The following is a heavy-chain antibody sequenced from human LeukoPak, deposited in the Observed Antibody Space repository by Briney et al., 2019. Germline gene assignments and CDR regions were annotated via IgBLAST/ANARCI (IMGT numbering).Heavy chain of an antibody. Sequence: GASVKVSCKASGYTFTNYYMVWVRQAPGQGLEWMGIINPSSGTTNYAQKFQGRVTMTRDTSISTAYMELSRLRSDDTAVYYCARGRTTTKALFDYWGQGTLVTVSS. CDR1: GYTFTNYY. CDR3: ARGRTTTKALFDY. V-gene: IGHV1-2*02. J-gene: IGHJ4*02. CDR2: INPSSGTT. D-gene: IGHD4-11*01.